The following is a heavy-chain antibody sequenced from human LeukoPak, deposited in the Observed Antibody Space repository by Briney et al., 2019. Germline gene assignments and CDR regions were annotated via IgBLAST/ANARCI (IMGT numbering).Heavy chain of an antibody. CDR2: IKSKTDGGTT. Sequence: PGGSLRLSCAASGFTFSNAWMSWVCQAPGKGLEWVCRIKSKTDGGTTDYAAPVKGRFTISRDDSKNTLYLQMTSLKTEDTAVYYCTTPYSGSYSSSALLAQYDAFDIWGQGTMVTVSS. CDR1: GFTFSNAW. CDR3: TTPYSGSYSSSALLAQYDAFDI. V-gene: IGHV3-15*01. D-gene: IGHD1-26*01. J-gene: IGHJ3*02.